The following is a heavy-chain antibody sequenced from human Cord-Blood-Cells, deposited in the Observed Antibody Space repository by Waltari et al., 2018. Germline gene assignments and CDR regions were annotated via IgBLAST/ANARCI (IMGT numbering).Heavy chain of an antibody. J-gene: IGHJ2*01. Sequence: EVQLLESGGGLVQPGGSLRLSCAASGFTFSSYAMSWVRQAPGKGLEWVSAISGSGGSTYYADSVKGRFTISRDNSKNTLYLQMNSLRAEDMAVYYCAKGVAALDWYFDLWGRGTLVTVSS. CDR2: ISGSGGST. CDR1: GFTFSSYA. V-gene: IGHV3-23*01. D-gene: IGHD6-19*01. CDR3: AKGVAALDWYFDL.